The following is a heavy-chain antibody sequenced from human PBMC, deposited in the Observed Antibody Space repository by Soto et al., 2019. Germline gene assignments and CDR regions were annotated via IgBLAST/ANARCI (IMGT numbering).Heavy chain of an antibody. D-gene: IGHD5-12*01. Sequence: AVKVSCKASGFTVTSWTRYGISWVRQAAGQGLEWRGWISGYSGNTDYAQNLQDRVSMPTDTSTSTDYMGLRSLTSDDTAVYYCARGGYSGHAPSYYDYGMDVWGKGTTVTVS. J-gene: IGHJ6*04. CDR2: ISGYSGNT. CDR3: ARGGYSGHAPSYYDYGMDV. CDR1: GFTVTSWTRYG. V-gene: IGHV1-18*04.